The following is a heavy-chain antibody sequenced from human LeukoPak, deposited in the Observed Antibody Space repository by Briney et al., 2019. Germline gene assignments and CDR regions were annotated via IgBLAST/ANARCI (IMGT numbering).Heavy chain of an antibody. CDR3: ARHDRIQLWLLLDY. D-gene: IGHD5-18*01. J-gene: IGHJ4*02. V-gene: IGHV3-21*01. CDR2: ISSGSIYI. CDR1: GFNFGNYW. Sequence: GGSLRLSCAVSGFNFGNYWMSWVRQAPGKGLEWVASISSGSIYIYYADSLKGRFTVSRDNAKNSLYLQMNSLRAEDTAVYYCARHDRIQLWLLLDYWGQGTLVTVSS.